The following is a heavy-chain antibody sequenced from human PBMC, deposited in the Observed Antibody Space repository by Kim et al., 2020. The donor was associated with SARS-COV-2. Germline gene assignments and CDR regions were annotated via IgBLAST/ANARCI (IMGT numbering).Heavy chain of an antibody. CDR3: ARVDTAMVITFDY. V-gene: IGHV4-39*01. D-gene: IGHD5-18*01. J-gene: IGHJ4*02. CDR2: IYYSGST. Sequence: SETLSLTCTVSGGSISSSSYYWGWIRQPPGKGLEWIGSIYYSGSTYYNPSLKSRVTISVDTSKNQFSLKLSSVTAADTAVYYCARVDTAMVITFDYWGQGTLVTVSS. CDR1: GGSISSSSYY.